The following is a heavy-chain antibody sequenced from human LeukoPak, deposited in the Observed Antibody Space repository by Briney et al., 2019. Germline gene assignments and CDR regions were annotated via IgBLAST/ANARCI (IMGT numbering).Heavy chain of an antibody. CDR1: GGSISSYY. J-gene: IGHJ4*02. Sequence: PSETLSLTCTVSGGSISSYYWSWIRQPPGKGLEWIGYIYYSGSTNYNPSLKSRVTISVDTSKNQFSLKLSSVTAADTAVYYCARDSWSSAGGYFCDYWGQGTLVTVSS. D-gene: IGHD1-26*01. CDR3: ARDSWSSAGGYFCDY. CDR2: IYYSGST. V-gene: IGHV4-59*12.